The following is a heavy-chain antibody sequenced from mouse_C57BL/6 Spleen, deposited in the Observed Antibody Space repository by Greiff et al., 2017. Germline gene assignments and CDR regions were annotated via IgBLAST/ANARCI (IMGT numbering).Heavy chain of an antibody. V-gene: IGHV1-81*01. J-gene: IGHJ2*01. CDR3: AREEGLPYFDY. CDR2: IYPRSGNT. D-gene: IGHD2-2*01. Sequence: QVQLQQSGAELARPGASVKLSCKASGYTFTSYGISWVKQRTGQGLEWIGEIYPRSGNTYYNEKFKGKATLTADKSSSSAYMELRSLTSEDSAVYFCAREEGLPYFDYWGQGTTLTVSS. CDR1: GYTFTSYG.